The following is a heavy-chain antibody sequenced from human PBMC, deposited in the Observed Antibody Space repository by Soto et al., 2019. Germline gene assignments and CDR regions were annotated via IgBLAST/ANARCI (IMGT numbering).Heavy chain of an antibody. CDR3: AHRVLRTVFGLVTTTAIYFDF. J-gene: IGHJ4*01. CDR2: IYWDDDK. V-gene: IGHV2-5*02. D-gene: IGHD3-3*01. Sequence: QITLNESGPPVVRPTETLTLTCRFSGFSLTTSGVGVGWIRQSPGKAPEWLALIYWDDDKRYSASLKSRLIITKDTSKNQVVLTVSDLDPTDTATYYCAHRVLRTVFGLVTTTAIYFDFWGQGTPVAFSS. CDR1: GFSLTTSGVG.